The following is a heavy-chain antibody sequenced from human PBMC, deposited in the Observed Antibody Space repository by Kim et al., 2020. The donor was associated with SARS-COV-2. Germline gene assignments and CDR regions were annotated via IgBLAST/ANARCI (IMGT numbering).Heavy chain of an antibody. CDR3: ARGGAVLRFLEWLSSYFDY. D-gene: IGHD3-3*01. J-gene: IGHJ4*02. CDR1: GYTFSNYA. Sequence: ASVKVSCKASGYTFSNYAMHWVRQAPGQRLEWMGWISAGSGNTEYSQKFQGRLIITRDTSASTAYMELSSLRSEDTAVYYCARGGAVLRFLEWLSSYFDYWGQGTLVTVSS. V-gene: IGHV1-3*01. CDR2: ISAGSGNT.